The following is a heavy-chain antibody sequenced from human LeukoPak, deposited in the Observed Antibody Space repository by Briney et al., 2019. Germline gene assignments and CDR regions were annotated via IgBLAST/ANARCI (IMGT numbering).Heavy chain of an antibody. Sequence: PGGSLRLSCAASGFNLSPYRMHWVRQAPGKGLEWVASISSSSSFMYYADSVKGRFTISRDNAKNSLYLQMNSLRAEDTAVYYCARAFSGRRMNGMDVWGQGTTVTVSS. D-gene: IGHD6-25*01. CDR1: GFNLSPYR. J-gene: IGHJ6*02. CDR2: ISSSSSFM. V-gene: IGHV3-21*01. CDR3: ARAFSGRRMNGMDV.